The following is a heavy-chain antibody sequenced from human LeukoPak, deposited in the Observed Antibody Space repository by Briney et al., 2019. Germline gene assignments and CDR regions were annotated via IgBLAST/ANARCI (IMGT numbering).Heavy chain of an antibody. CDR1: GVTHSGYA. D-gene: IGHD4-17*01. J-gene: IGHJ4*02. Sequence: SVKVSCKASGVTHSGYATNWVRRAHGPATDPLGRTIARLDTAKYAQRLQGRVTITADESTSSASPEVSSLRSEDPAAYYCAISQGTYGDNGNDHWRQPTLVTVSS. CDR2: TIARLDTA. V-gene: IGHV1-69*11. CDR3: AISQGTYGDNGNDH.